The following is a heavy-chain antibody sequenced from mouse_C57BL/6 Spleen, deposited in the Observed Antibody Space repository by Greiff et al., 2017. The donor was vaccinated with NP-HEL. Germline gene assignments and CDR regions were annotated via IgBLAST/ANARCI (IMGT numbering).Heavy chain of an antibody. CDR3: ARERAGTGYFDY. J-gene: IGHJ2*01. V-gene: IGHV1-64*01. D-gene: IGHD4-1*01. Sequence: VQLQQPGAELVKPGASVKLSCKASGYTFTSYWMHWVKQRPGQGLEWIGMIHPNSGSTNYNEKFKSKATLTVDKSSSTAYMQLSSLTSEDSAVYYCARERAGTGYFDYWGQGTTLTVSS. CDR1: GYTFTSYW. CDR2: IHPNSGST.